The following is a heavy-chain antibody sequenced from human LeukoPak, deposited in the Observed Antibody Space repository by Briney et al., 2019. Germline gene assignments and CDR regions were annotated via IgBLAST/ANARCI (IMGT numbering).Heavy chain of an antibody. D-gene: IGHD5-18*01. V-gene: IGHV3-23*01. Sequence: GGSLRLSCAASGFTLRTYAMRWVPQAPGKGLEWVSTNSGGSTYYADSVKGRFTLSRDDSKNTLYLQMNSLTAEDTAVYYCQKDFFGRGGDSPFWGQGTTVTVSS. J-gene: IGHJ6*02. CDR1: GFTLRTYA. CDR2: NSGGST. CDR3: QKDFFGRGGDSPF.